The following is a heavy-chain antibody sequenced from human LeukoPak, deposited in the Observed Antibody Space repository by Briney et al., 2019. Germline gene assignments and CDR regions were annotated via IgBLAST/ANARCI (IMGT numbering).Heavy chain of an antibody. CDR3: ARERGGDYPTRDFDY. J-gene: IGHJ4*02. CDR2: IIPIFGTA. V-gene: IGHV1-69*13. Sequence: ASVKVSCKASGYTFTRYNMHWVRQAPGQGLEWMGGIIPIFGTANYAQKFQGRVTITADESTSTAYMELSSLRSEDTAVYYCARERGGDYPTRDFDYWGQGTLVTVSS. CDR1: GYTFTRYN. D-gene: IGHD2-21*02.